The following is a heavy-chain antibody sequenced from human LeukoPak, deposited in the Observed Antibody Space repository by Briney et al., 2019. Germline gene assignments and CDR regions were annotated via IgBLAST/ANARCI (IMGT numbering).Heavy chain of an antibody. CDR3: ARYRGTRFGDLDAFDI. CDR2: IKQDGSEK. Sequence: PGGSLRLSCAASGFTFSSYWMSWVRQAPGKGLEWVANIKQDGSEKYYVDSVKGRFTISRDNAKNPLYLQMNSLRAEDTAVYYRARYRGTRFGDLDAFDIWGQGTMVTVSS. D-gene: IGHD3-10*01. CDR1: GFTFSSYW. V-gene: IGHV3-7*01. J-gene: IGHJ3*02.